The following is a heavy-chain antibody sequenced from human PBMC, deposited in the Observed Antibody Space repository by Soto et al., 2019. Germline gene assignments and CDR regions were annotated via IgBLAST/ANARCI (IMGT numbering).Heavy chain of an antibody. CDR1: GFTVSSNY. D-gene: IGHD6-19*01. Sequence: PGGSLILSCAASGFTVSSNYMSWVRQAPGKGLEWVSVIYSGGSTYYADSVKGRFTISRHNSKNTLYLQMNSLRAEDTAVYYCARDGRYSSGWCRCYYYYYYLAFWGKGTTDTVSS. CDR2: IYSGGST. J-gene: IGHJ6*03. V-gene: IGHV3-53*04. CDR3: ARDGRYSSGWCRCYYYYYYLAF.